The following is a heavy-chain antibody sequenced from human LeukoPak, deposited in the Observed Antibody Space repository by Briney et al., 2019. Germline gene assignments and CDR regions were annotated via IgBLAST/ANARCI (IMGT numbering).Heavy chain of an antibody. Sequence: SETLSLTCTVSGGSLSSYYWSWIRQPPGKGLEWIGYVYSSGSTNYDPSLKSRVTISIDTSKNQFSLKLTSVTAADTAVYYCARGGPPTVTRFDYWGQGTLVTVSS. CDR2: VYSSGST. D-gene: IGHD4-17*01. J-gene: IGHJ4*02. V-gene: IGHV4-59*01. CDR3: ARGGPPTVTRFDY. CDR1: GGSLSSYY.